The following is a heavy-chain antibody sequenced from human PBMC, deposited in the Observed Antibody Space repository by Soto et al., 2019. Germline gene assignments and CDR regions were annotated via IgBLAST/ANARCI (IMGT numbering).Heavy chain of an antibody. V-gene: IGHV4-39*01. CDR3: ARTYNKQYNWFDP. Sequence: NPSETLSLTCTVSGGSISSSSYYWGWIRQPPGKGLEWIGSIYYSGSTYYNPSLKSRVTISVDTSKNQFSLKLSSVTAADTAVYYCARTYNKQYNWFDPWGQGTLVTVSS. CDR1: GGSISSSSYY. D-gene: IGHD1-20*01. CDR2: IYYSGST. J-gene: IGHJ5*02.